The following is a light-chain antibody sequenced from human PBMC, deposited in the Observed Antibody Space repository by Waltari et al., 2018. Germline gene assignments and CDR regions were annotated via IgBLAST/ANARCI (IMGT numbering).Light chain of an antibody. CDR1: SSDVGNSIY. Sequence: QSALTQPRSVSGSPGQSVTISCTGTSSDVGNSIYVSWYQQHPGKAPKLMIYDVSKRPSGVPDRFSGSKSGNTASLTISGLQPEDEADYYCCSYAGSYTYVFGPGTKVTVL. V-gene: IGLV2-11*01. CDR3: CSYAGSYTYV. CDR2: DVS. J-gene: IGLJ1*01.